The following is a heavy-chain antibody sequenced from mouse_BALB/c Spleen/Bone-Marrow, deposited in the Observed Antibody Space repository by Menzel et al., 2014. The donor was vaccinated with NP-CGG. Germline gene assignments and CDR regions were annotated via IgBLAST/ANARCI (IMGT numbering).Heavy chain of an antibody. Sequence: VKLVESAAELVRPGSSLKISCKASGYAFSSYWMNWVKQGPGQGLEWIGQLYPGDGDTNYNGKFKGKATLTADKSSSTAYMQLSSLTSEDSAVYFCASPTSTMYYWGQGTTLTSS. CDR1: GYAFSSYW. D-gene: IGHD1-1*02. V-gene: IGHV1-80*01. J-gene: IGHJ2*01. CDR3: ASPTSTMYY. CDR2: LYPGDGDT.